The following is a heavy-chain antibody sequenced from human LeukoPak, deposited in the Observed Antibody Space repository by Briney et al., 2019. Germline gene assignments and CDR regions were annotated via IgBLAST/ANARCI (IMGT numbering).Heavy chain of an antibody. CDR2: IYDGGTT. CDR3: ARNGAVTSFDY. V-gene: IGHV4-61*02. J-gene: IGHJ4*02. CDR1: GASITSVYNY. Sequence: SETLSLTCSVSGASITSVYNYWSWIRQPAGEGLEWIGRIYDGGTTDYNPSLGGRVTMSLDTSDNEFSLRLRYVTAADTAVYYCARNGAVTSFDYWGQGILVTVS. D-gene: IGHD3-3*01.